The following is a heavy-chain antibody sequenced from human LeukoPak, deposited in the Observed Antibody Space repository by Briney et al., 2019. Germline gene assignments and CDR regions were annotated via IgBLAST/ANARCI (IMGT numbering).Heavy chain of an antibody. CDR2: ISYDGSYK. CDR1: GFTFSSYD. Sequence: GGSLRLSCAVSGFTFSSYDMHWVRQAPGKGLEWVALISYDGSYKYYADSMKGRFTISRDNSKNTLYLQMNSLRPEDTAVYYCAKARYYFDYWGQGTLVTVSS. CDR3: AKARYYFDY. J-gene: IGHJ4*02. V-gene: IGHV3-30*18.